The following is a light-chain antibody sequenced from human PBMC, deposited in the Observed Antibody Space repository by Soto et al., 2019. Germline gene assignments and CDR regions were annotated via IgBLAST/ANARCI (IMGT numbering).Light chain of an antibody. CDR3: QQYGSSAT. Sequence: EIVLTQYPATLSLSPGERATLSCRASQSVSSNYLAWYQQKPGQAPRLLIYGASSRATGIPDRFSGSGSGTDFTLTISRLEPEDFAVYYCQQYGSSATFGQGTKVEIK. J-gene: IGKJ1*01. V-gene: IGKV3-20*01. CDR1: QSVSSNY. CDR2: GAS.